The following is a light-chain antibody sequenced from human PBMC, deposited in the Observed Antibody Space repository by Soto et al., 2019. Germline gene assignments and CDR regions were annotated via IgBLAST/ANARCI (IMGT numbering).Light chain of an antibody. CDR2: GAS. Sequence: TLSLSPGERATLSCRASQSVSNNYLAWYQQKPGQAPRLLIYGASNRATGIPDRFSGSGSGTDYTLTISRLEPEDFAVYYCQQYGSSGTFGQGTKVDIK. CDR3: QQYGSSGT. J-gene: IGKJ1*01. CDR1: QSVSNNY. V-gene: IGKV3-20*01.